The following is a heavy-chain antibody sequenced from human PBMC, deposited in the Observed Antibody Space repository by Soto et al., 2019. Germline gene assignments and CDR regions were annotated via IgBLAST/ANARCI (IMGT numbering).Heavy chain of an antibody. CDR1: GGSISGSNW. CDR2: IHHSGST. CDR3: ARDQVGDVFDI. V-gene: IGHV4-4*02. J-gene: IGHJ3*02. D-gene: IGHD1-26*01. Sequence: PSETLSLTCAVSGGSISGSNWWSWVRQPPGKGLEWIGEIHHSGSTNYNPSLKSRVTISVDNSKNQFSLRLNSVTAADTAVYYCARDQVGDVFDIWGHGTMVTVSS.